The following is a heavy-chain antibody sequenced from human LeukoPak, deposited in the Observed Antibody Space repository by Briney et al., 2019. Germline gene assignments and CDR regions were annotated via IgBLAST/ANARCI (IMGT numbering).Heavy chain of an antibody. CDR1: GFTFSSYW. CDR3: ARSDDFWSGYSRQDAFDI. Sequence: GGSLRLSCAASGFTFSSYWMSWVHQAPGKGLEWVANIKQDGSEKYYVDSVKGRFTISRDNAKNSLYLQMNSLRAEDTAVYYCARSDDFWSGYSRQDAFDIWGQGTMVTVSS. V-gene: IGHV3-7*01. D-gene: IGHD3-3*01. CDR2: IKQDGSEK. J-gene: IGHJ3*02.